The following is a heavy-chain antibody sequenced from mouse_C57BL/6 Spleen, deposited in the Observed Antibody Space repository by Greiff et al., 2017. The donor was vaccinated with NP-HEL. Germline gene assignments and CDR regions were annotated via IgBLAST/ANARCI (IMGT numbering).Heavy chain of an antibody. CDR2: IRNKANGYTT. Sequence: EVKLMDSGGGLVQPGGSLSLSCAASGFTFTDYYMSWVRQPPGKALEWLGFIRNKANGYTTEYSASVKGRFTISRDNSQSILYLQMNALRAEDSATYYCARFRSQYFDYWGQGTTLTVSS. V-gene: IGHV7-3*01. CDR1: GFTFTDYY. J-gene: IGHJ2*01. CDR3: ARFRSQYFDY.